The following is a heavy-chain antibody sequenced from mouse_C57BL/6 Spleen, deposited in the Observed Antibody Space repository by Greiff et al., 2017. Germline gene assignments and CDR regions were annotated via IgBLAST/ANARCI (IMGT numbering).Heavy chain of an antibody. Sequence: VQLKQSGGDLVKPGGSLKLSCAASGFTFSSYGMSWVRQTPDKRLEWVATISSGGSYTYYPDSVKGRFTISRDNAKNTLYLQMSSLKSEDTAMYYCAREAHFDYWGQGTTLTVSS. CDR2: ISSGGSYT. J-gene: IGHJ2*01. V-gene: IGHV5-6*01. CDR1: GFTFSSYG. CDR3: AREAHFDY.